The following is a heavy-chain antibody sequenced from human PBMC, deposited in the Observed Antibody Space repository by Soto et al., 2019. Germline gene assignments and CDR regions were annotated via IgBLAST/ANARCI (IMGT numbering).Heavy chain of an antibody. V-gene: IGHV1-2*02. D-gene: IGHD6-6*01. J-gene: IGHJ6*02. Sequence: ASVKVSCKASGYTFTGYYMHWVRQAPGQGLEWMGWINPNSGGTNYAQKFQVRVTMTRDTSISTAYMELSRLRSDDTAVYYCAGEPGSSSTDYYYGMDVWGQGTTVTSP. CDR2: INPNSGGT. CDR1: GYTFTGYY. CDR3: AGEPGSSSTDYYYGMDV.